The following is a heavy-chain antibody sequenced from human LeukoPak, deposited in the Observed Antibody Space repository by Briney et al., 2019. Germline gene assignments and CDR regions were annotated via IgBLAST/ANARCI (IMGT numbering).Heavy chain of an antibody. CDR1: GFTFSSYS. CDR2: ISSSSSYI. D-gene: IGHD2-2*01. J-gene: IGHJ5*02. V-gene: IGHV3-21*01. Sequence: GGSLRLSCAASGFTFSSYSMNWVRQAPGKGLEWVSSISSSSSYIYYADSVKGRFTISRDNAKNSLYLQMNSLRAEDTALYYCARDLGKGVVPFNWFGPWGQGTLVPVSS. CDR3: ARDLGKGVVPFNWFGP.